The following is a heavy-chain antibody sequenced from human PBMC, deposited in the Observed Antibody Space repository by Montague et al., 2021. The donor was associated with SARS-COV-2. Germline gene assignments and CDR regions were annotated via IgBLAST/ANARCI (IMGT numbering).Heavy chain of an antibody. CDR3: ARLGSGSYYTLDY. D-gene: IGHD3-10*01. Sequence: SETLSLTCMVSGASIRSYSWSWIRQPPGKGLEWIGYIHDSGSTKYNPSLESRVTISVDTPKNQISLRLTSVTAADTAVYYCARLGSGSYYTLDYWGQGTLVTVSS. J-gene: IGHJ4*02. V-gene: IGHV4-59*08. CDR2: IHDSGST. CDR1: GASIRSYS.